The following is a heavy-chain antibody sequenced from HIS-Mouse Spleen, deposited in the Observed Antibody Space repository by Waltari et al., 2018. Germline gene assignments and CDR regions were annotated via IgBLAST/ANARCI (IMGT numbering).Heavy chain of an antibody. V-gene: IGHV4-34*01. J-gene: IGHJ2*01. CDR1: GGSFSGYY. CDR2: INHSGST. CDR3: ARVRTGDPSYWYFDL. D-gene: IGHD7-27*01. Sequence: QVQLQQWGAGLLKPSETLYLTCAVYGGSFSGYYWSWIRQPPGKGLEWIGEINHSGSTNYNPSLKSRVTISVDTSKNQFSLKLSSVTAADTAVYYCARVRTGDPSYWYFDLWGRGTLVTVSS.